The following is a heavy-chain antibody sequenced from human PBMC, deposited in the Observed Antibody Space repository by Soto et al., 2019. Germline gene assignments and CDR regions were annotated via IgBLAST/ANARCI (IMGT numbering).Heavy chain of an antibody. V-gene: IGHV2-5*02. Sequence: QITLKESGPTLLKPTQTLTLTCTFSGFSFISSGEGVGWIRQPPGKALEWLALIYWDDDRRYNPSLENRLTITNDNDPSRRQVFLTLTDVDPADTATYYCAHRQRIIRYFDLGYFDSWGQGAPVTVSS. CDR2: IYWDDDR. D-gene: IGHD3-9*01. CDR3: AHRQRIIRYFDLGYFDS. J-gene: IGHJ4*02. CDR1: GFSFISSGEG.